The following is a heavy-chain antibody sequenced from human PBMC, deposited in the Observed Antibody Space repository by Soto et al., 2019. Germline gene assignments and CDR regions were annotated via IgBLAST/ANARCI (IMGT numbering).Heavy chain of an antibody. CDR1: GFTFSSYA. Sequence: GGSLRLSCAASGFTFSSYAMSWVRQAPGKGLEWVSAISGSGGSTYYADSVKGRFTISRDNSKNTLYLQMNSLRAEDTAVYYCAKDKGVQSWGIAAAGDFDYWGQGTLVTVSS. D-gene: IGHD6-13*01. CDR2: ISGSGGST. V-gene: IGHV3-23*01. J-gene: IGHJ4*02. CDR3: AKDKGVQSWGIAAAGDFDY.